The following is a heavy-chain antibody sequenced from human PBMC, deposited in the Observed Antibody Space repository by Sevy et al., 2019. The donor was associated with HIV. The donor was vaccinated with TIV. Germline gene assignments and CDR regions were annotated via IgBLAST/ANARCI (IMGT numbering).Heavy chain of an antibody. CDR3: ATTKDYYESSGDPFDY. J-gene: IGHJ4*02. Sequence: ASVKVSCKVSGYTLSKLAMHWVRQVRGKGLEWMGSFDPEDGKRTYAQKFQGRFTVTEDTSTDTGYLDLNSLRSEDSAVYFCATTKDYYESSGDPFDYWGQGTLVTVSS. V-gene: IGHV1-24*01. CDR2: FDPEDGKR. CDR1: GYTLSKLA. D-gene: IGHD3-22*01.